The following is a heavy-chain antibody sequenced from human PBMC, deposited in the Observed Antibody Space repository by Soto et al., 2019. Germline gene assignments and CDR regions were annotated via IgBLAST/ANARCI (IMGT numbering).Heavy chain of an antibody. J-gene: IGHJ5*02. D-gene: IGHD2-2*01. V-gene: IGHV3-30-3*01. CDR1: GFTFSAYT. CDR2: ISYDESDK. CDR3: ASRSGGSNLLDL. Sequence: QVQLVESGGGVVQPGRSLRLSCAASGFTFSAYTMHWVRQAPGKGLEWVSLISYDESDKFYADSLKDRFTIPRDISKKALYLQRPSLRSEDTGVYYCASRSGGSNLLDLWGQGTLVTVSS.